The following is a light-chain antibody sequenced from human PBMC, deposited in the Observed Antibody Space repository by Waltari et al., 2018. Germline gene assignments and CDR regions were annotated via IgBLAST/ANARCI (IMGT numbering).Light chain of an antibody. CDR1: SSTIGSNY. V-gene: IGLV1-47*01. CDR2: RND. CDR3: VAWDDSLSATV. J-gene: IGLJ3*02. Sequence: QSVLTQPPSASGTPGQRVTISCSGSSSTIGSNYVYWYQPLPGTAPKLLIYRNDQRPSGVPDRFSGSKSGTAASLAISELRSEDEADYYCVAWDDSLSATVFGGGTKLTVL.